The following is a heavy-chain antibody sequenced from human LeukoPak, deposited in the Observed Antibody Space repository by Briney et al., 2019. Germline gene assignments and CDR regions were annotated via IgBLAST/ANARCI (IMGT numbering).Heavy chain of an antibody. Sequence: PSETLSLTCTVPGGSISSYYWSWIRQPPGKGLEWIGYIYYSGSTNYNPSLKSRVTISVDTSKNQFSLKLSSATAADTAVYYCARVVSGELGEVSYFDYWGQGTLVTVSS. D-gene: IGHD3-10*02. CDR1: GGSISSYY. CDR3: ARVVSGELGEVSYFDY. V-gene: IGHV4-59*01. CDR2: IYYSGST. J-gene: IGHJ4*02.